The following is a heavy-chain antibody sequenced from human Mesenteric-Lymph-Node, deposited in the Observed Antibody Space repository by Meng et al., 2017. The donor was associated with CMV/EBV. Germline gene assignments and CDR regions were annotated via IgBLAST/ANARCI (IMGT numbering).Heavy chain of an antibody. Sequence: GESLKISCAASGFTFSSHAMHWIRQAPGKGLEWVAVISYDGNSKYSADSVEGRFTISRDNSKNTLYLQMDSLRAEDTAVYYCARDQGRDTSGYYLFDYWGQGTLVTVSS. V-gene: IGHV3-30-3*01. CDR1: GFTFSSHA. J-gene: IGHJ4*02. CDR2: ISYDGNSK. D-gene: IGHD3-22*01. CDR3: ARDQGRDTSGYYLFDY.